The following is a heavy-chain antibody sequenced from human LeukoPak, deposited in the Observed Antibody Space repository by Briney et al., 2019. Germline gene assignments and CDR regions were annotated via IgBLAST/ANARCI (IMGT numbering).Heavy chain of an antibody. Sequence: GESLKISCKASGDSFASYWSCWVRQMPGKRLEWMGIVYPGDSDTRYSPSFQGQVTISADKSSSTAYLQWRSLTASDTAMYYCARSEYYSDYWGQGTLVTVSS. V-gene: IGHV5-51*01. CDR3: ARSEYYSDY. J-gene: IGHJ4*02. CDR2: VYPGDSDT. CDR1: GDSFASYW.